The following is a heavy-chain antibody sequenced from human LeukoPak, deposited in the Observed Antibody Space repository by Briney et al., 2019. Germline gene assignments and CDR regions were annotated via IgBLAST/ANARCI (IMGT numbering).Heavy chain of an antibody. CDR2: TNYRSKWYD. CDR1: GDSVSSNSAA. D-gene: IGHD5-18*01. J-gene: IGHJ4*02. CDR3: ARCGLDTGMDGFDY. Sequence: SQTLSLTCAISGDSVSSNSAAWNWIRQSPSRGLEWLGRTNYRSKWYDDYAVSVKSRIIINPDTSKNQFSLQLNSVTPDDTAVYYCARCGLDTGMDGFDYWGQGTLVTVSS. V-gene: IGHV6-1*01.